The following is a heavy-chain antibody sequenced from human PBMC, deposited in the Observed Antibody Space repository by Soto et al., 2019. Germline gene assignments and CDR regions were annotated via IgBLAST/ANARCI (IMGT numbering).Heavy chain of an antibody. CDR1: GGSISNNRW. D-gene: IGHD3-9*01. CDR2: IHDRGST. V-gene: IGHV4-4*02. Sequence: QVKLQESGPGLEKPSGTLSLTCAVSGGSISNNRWWTWVRQAPGKGLEWIGEIHDRGSTNYNLSLKSRATVSLDRPKNQFSLEMSAVTAADTAVYSCAGQWAAGYGAFDPWGQGTRVSVSS. J-gene: IGHJ5*02. CDR3: AGQWAAGYGAFDP.